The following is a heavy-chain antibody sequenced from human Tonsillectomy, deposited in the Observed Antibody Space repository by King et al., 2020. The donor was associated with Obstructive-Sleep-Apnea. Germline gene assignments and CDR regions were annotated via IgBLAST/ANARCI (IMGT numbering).Heavy chain of an antibody. CDR2: IYYSGST. CDR1: GGSISSSSYY. J-gene: IGHJ3*02. D-gene: IGHD3-16*01. Sequence: QLQESGPGLVKPSETLSLTCTVSGGSISSSSYYWGWTRQPPGKGLEWIGGIYYSGSTYYNPSLKSRVTISVDTSKNQFSLKLSSVTAADTAVYYCARDNVITFGGVMGAFDIWGQGTMVTVSS. CDR3: ARDNVITFGGVMGAFDI. V-gene: IGHV4-39*07.